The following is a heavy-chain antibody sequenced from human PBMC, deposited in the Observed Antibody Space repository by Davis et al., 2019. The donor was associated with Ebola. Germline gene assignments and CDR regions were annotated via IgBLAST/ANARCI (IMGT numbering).Heavy chain of an antibody. V-gene: IGHV3-21*01. CDR3: ASLVYRYYYYGMDV. CDR2: ISSSSYYI. D-gene: IGHD5/OR15-5a*01. J-gene: IGHJ6*04. Sequence: GESLKISCAASGFTFSSYSMNWVRPAPGKGLEWVSSISSSSYYIYYADSLKGRFTISRDNAKNSLYLQMNSLRAEDTAVYYCASLVYRYYYYGMDVWGKGTTVTVSS. CDR1: GFTFSSYS.